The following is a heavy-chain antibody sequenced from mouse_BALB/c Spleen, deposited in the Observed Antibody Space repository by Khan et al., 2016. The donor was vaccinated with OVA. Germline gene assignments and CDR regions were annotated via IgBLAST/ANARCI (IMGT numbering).Heavy chain of an antibody. V-gene: IGHV1-5*01. CDR1: GYTFTSYW. CDR3: TRWGDWFAY. CDR2: IYPGNTDT. Sequence: VQLKQSGTVLARPGASVKMSCKASGYTFTSYWMHWVKQRPGQGLEWIGAIYPGNTDTNCNQQFKGKAKLTAVTSTSTAYMDLSSLTNEDSGVYYCTRWGDWFAYWGQGTLVTVAA. J-gene: IGHJ3*01.